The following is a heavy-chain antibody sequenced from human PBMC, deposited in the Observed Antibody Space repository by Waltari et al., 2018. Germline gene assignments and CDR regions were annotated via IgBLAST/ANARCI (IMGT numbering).Heavy chain of an antibody. CDR3: ARSSGWYRYYFDY. CDR1: GGTFSSYT. Sequence: QVQLVQSGAEVKKPGSSVKVSCKASGGTFSSYTISWVRQAPGQGLEWMGRIIPILGIANYAQKFQGRVTITAEKSTSTAYMELSSLRSEDTAVYYCARSSGWYRYYFDYWGQGTLVTVSS. D-gene: IGHD6-19*01. J-gene: IGHJ4*02. V-gene: IGHV1-69*02. CDR2: IIPILGIA.